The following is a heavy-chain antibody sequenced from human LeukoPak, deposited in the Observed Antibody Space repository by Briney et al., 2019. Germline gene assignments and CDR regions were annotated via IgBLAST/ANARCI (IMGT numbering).Heavy chain of an antibody. D-gene: IGHD3-10*01. CDR3: AKDRRGGYLTY. V-gene: IGHV3-23*01. Sequence: GGSLRLSCAASGFTFSSYAMSWVRQAPGKGLEWVSVIYSGGSTYYADSVKGRFTISRDNSKNTLYLQMNSLRAEDTAVYYCAKDRRGGYLTYWGQGTLVTVSS. CDR2: IYSGGST. CDR1: GFTFSSYA. J-gene: IGHJ4*02.